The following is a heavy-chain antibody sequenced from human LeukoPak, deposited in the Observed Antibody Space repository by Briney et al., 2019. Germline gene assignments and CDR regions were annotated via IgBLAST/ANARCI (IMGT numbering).Heavy chain of an antibody. V-gene: IGHV4-31*03. CDR1: GGSISSGGYY. Sequence: SETLSLTCTVSGGSISSGGYYWSWIRQHPGKGLEWIGYIYYSGSTYYNPSLKSRVTISVDTSKNQFSLKLSSVTAADTAVYYCARESVVTPTFDVFGIWGQGTMVTVSS. D-gene: IGHD4-23*01. CDR3: ARESVVTPTFDVFGI. J-gene: IGHJ3*02. CDR2: IYYSGST.